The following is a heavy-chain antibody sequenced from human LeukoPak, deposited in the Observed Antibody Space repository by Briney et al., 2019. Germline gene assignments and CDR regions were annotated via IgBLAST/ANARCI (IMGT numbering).Heavy chain of an antibody. CDR1: GFNFETHA. J-gene: IGHJ4*02. Sequence: GGSLRLSCSASGFNFETHAMHWVRQAPGKGLEWVAMIWRGGNYKFYADSVKGRISISRDDSRSAMYLQMDSLRGEDAAVYYCAIGYDYGDYEGLDYWGQGTLVTVSS. D-gene: IGHD4-17*01. CDR2: IWRGGNYK. V-gene: IGHV3-33*01. CDR3: AIGYDYGDYEGLDY.